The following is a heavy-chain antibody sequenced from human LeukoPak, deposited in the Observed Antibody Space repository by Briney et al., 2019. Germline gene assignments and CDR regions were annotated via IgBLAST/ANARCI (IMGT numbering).Heavy chain of an antibody. J-gene: IGHJ4*02. V-gene: IGHV1-69*06. CDR3: ARQLVVGDYYFDY. CDR2: IIPIFGTA. Sequence: SVKVSCKASGGTFSSYAISWVRQAPGQGLEWMGGIIPIFGTANYAQKFQGRVTITADKSTSTAYMELSSLRSEDTAVYYCARQLVVGDYYFDYWGQGTLVTVSS. D-gene: IGHD1-26*01. CDR1: GGTFSSYA.